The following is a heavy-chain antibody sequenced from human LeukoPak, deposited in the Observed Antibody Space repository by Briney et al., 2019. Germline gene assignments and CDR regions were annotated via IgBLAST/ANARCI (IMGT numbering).Heavy chain of an antibody. J-gene: IGHJ4*02. D-gene: IGHD6-19*01. Sequence: GGSLRLSCAASGFTFSSYGMHWVRQAPGKGLEWVAVISYDGSNKYYADSVKGRFTISRDNSKNTLYLQMNSLRAEDTAVYYCAKDGGGRQWLAQYWGQGTLVTVSS. V-gene: IGHV3-30*18. CDR2: ISYDGSNK. CDR3: AKDGGGRQWLAQY. CDR1: GFTFSSYG.